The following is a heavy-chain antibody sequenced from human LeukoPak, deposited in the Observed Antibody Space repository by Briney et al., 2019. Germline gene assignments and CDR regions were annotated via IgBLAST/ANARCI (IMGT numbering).Heavy chain of an antibody. CDR1: GYTFITYY. D-gene: IGHD6-6*01. V-gene: IGHV1-2*02. J-gene: IGHJ3*02. Sequence: ASVKVSCKTSGYTFITYYIHWVRQAPGQGLEWMGWINPHSGGTNYAQRFVGRVTMTTDTSTSTAYMELRSLRSDDTAVYYCAQYSSSSGDAFDIWGQGTMVTVSS. CDR2: INPHSGGT. CDR3: AQYSSSSGDAFDI.